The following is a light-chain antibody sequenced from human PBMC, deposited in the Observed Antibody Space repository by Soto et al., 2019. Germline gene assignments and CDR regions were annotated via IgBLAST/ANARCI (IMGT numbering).Light chain of an antibody. CDR3: QQRSNWPS. CDR1: QSVSSY. Sequence: EIVLTRSPATLSLSPGERATLSCRASQSVSSYLAWYQQKPGQAPRLLIYDASNRATGIPARFSGSGSGTDFTLTISNLEPEDFAVYYCQQRSNWPSFGGGTKVEIK. V-gene: IGKV3-11*01. CDR2: DAS. J-gene: IGKJ4*01.